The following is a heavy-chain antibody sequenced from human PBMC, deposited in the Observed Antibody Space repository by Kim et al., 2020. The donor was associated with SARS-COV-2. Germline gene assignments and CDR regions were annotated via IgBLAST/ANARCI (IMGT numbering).Heavy chain of an antibody. CDR2: IYYSGST. J-gene: IGHJ5*02. CDR3: ARLRSSSWYLSGWFDP. D-gene: IGHD6-13*01. Sequence: SETLSLTCTVSGGSISSSSYYWGWIRQPPGKGLEWIGSIYYSGSTYYNPSLKSRVTISVDTSKNQFSLKLSSVTAADTAVYYCARLRSSSWYLSGWFDPWGQGTLVTVSS. CDR1: GGSISSSSYY. V-gene: IGHV4-39*01.